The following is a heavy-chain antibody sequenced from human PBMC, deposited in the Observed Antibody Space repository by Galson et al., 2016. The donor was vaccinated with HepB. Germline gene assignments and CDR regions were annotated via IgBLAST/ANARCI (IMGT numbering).Heavy chain of an antibody. V-gene: IGHV1-3*01. J-gene: IGHJ3*01. D-gene: IGHD1-14*01. CDR1: GYNFVYRT. Sequence: SVKVSCKASGYNFVYRTLHWVRQAPGQRLEWMGWINPGNGNTRYSQRFQGRVTITRDTSATTAYMALSGLKSEDTAIYYCAKDLPGALRAFDVWGQGTMVIGSS. CDR2: INPGNGNT. CDR3: AKDLPGALRAFDV.